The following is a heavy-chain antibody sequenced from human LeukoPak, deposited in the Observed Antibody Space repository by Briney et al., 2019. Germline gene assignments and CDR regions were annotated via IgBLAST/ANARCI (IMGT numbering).Heavy chain of an antibody. V-gene: IGHV3-30*04. CDR2: ISYDGSNK. CDR3: ARGRGYCSGGSCPTSYYFDY. Sequence: GRSLRLSCAASGFTFSSYAMHWVRQAPGKGLEWVAVISYDGSNKYYADSVKGRFTISRDNSKNTLYLQMNSLRAEDTAVYYCARGRGYCSGGSCPTSYYFDYWGQGTLVTVSS. CDR1: GFTFSSYA. J-gene: IGHJ4*02. D-gene: IGHD2-15*01.